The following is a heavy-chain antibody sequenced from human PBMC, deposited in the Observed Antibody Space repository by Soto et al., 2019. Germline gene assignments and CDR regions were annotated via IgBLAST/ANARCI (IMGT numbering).Heavy chain of an antibody. J-gene: IGHJ4*02. V-gene: IGHV3-30*18. Sequence: QVQLVESGGGVVQPGRSLRLSCAASGFTFSSYGMHWVRQAPGKGLEWVAVISYDGSNKYYADSVKGRFTISRDNSKITLYLQMNSLRAEDTAVYYCAKDYMVRGVITYFDYWGQGTLVTVSS. CDR2: ISYDGSNK. CDR1: GFTFSSYG. CDR3: AKDYMVRGVITYFDY. D-gene: IGHD3-10*01.